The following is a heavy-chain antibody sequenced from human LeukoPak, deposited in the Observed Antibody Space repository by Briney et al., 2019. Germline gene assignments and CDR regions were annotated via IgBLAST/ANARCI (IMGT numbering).Heavy chain of an antibody. CDR2: IYYSGST. CDR1: GGSISSSSYY. CDR3: AREQESRITMVRGGANWFDP. J-gene: IGHJ5*02. V-gene: IGHV4-39*07. D-gene: IGHD3-10*01. Sequence: PSETLSLTCTVSGGSISSSSYYWGWIRQPPGKGLEWIGSIYYSGSTYYNPSLKSRVTISVDTSKNQFSLKLSSVTAADTAVYYCAREQESRITMVRGGANWFDPWGQGTLVTVSS.